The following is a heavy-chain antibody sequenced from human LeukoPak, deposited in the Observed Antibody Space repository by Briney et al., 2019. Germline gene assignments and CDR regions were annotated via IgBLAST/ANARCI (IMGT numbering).Heavy chain of an antibody. V-gene: IGHV1-69*13. D-gene: IGHD3-3*01. CDR1: GGTFSSYA. J-gene: IGHJ5*02. CDR3: ARAYYDFWRGPSVGGWFDP. CDR2: IIPIFGTA. Sequence: ASVKVSCKASGGTFSSYAISWVRQAPGQGLEWMGGIIPIFGTANYAQKFQGRVTITADESTSTAYMELSSLRSEDTAVYYCARAYYDFWRGPSVGGWFDPWGQGTLVTVSS.